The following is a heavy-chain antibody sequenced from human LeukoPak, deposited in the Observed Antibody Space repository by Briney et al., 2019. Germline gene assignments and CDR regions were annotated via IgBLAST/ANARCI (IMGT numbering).Heavy chain of an antibody. J-gene: IGHJ4*02. D-gene: IGHD5-18*01. CDR2: IYSGGSI. CDR1: GFTVSSNY. CDR3: ASGKETSMAQGY. Sequence: SGGSLRLSCAVSGFTVSSNYMTWVRQAPGKGLEWASVIYSGGSIYYADSVKGRFTISRDISKNTVDLQLNSLRAEDTAVYYCASGKETSMAQGYWGQGTLVTVSS. V-gene: IGHV3-53*01.